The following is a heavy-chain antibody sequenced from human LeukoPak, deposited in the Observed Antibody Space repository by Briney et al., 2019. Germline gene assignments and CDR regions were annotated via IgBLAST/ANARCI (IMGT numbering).Heavy chain of an antibody. Sequence: EASVKVSCKAYAYTFTSYYMHWVRQAPGQGLEWMGIINPSGGSTSYAQKFQGRVTMTRDMSTSTVYMELSSLRSEDTAVYYCARPYCSGGSCYSGYFDLWGRGTLVTVSS. J-gene: IGHJ2*01. V-gene: IGHV1-46*01. CDR1: AYTFTSYY. CDR2: INPSGGST. CDR3: ARPYCSGGSCYSGYFDL. D-gene: IGHD2-15*01.